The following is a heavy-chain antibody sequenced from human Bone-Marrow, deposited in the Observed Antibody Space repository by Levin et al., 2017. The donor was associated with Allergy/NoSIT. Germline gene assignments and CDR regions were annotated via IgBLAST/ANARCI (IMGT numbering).Heavy chain of an antibody. CDR1: GGSISGYY. D-gene: IGHD6-13*01. CDR3: ARQPQLEYNGVDV. J-gene: IGHJ6*02. CDR2: IYYSGSS. Sequence: SETLSLTCTVSGGSISGYYWTWIRQPPGKGLEWIGYIYYSGSSNYSPSLKSRVTISIDTSKRQFSLKLSSVTAADTAVYYCARQPQLEYNGVDVWGQGTPVTVSS. V-gene: IGHV4-59*08.